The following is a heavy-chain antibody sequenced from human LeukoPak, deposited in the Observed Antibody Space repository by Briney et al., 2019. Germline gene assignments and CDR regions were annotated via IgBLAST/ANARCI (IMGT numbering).Heavy chain of an antibody. CDR3: ARVRRAFDI. CDR2: IYYSGST. J-gene: IGHJ3*02. V-gene: IGHV4-59*12. CDR1: GGSISNYY. Sequence: SETLSLTCTVSGGSISNYYWSWIRQPPGKGLEWIGYIYYSGSTNYNPSLKSRVTISVDTSNNHFSLKLSSVTAADTAVYYCARVRRAFDIWGQGTMVTVSS.